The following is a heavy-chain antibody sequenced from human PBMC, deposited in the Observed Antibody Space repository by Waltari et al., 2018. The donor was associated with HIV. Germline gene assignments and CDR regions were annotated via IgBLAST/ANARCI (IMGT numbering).Heavy chain of an antibody. CDR1: GYPLSAFS. CDR3: VTLYNESPLYSNF. Sequence: QLIQSTSELKRPGASVTISCKASGYPLSAFSMQWVRQGRGQRLEWMGGFDPKNGKPVYSQRFWGRVSLAEDTSEDTAFLELNRLTSDDTAVYYCVTLYNESPLYSNFWGQGTLVTV. V-gene: IGHV1-24*01. J-gene: IGHJ1*01. D-gene: IGHD2-15*01. CDR2: FDPKNGKP.